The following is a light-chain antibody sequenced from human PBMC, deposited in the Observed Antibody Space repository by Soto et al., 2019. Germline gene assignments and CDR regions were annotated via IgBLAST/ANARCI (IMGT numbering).Light chain of an antibody. V-gene: IGLV1-40*01. Sequence: QSVLTQPPSVSGAPGQRVTISCTGSSSNIGAGYDVPWYQQLPGTAPKLLIYGNSNRPSGVPDRFSGSKSGTSASLAITGLQAEDEADYYCKSYASSLSGSVVFGGGTKLTVL. J-gene: IGLJ2*01. CDR2: GNS. CDR1: SSNIGAGYD. CDR3: KSYASSLSGSVV.